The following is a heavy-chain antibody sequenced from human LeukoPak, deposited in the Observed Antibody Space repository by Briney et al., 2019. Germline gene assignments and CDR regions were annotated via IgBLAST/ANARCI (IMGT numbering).Heavy chain of an antibody. CDR3: ARARSSYGYGDAFDI. V-gene: IGHV4-39*01. CDR1: GGSISSSSYY. Sequence: SETLSLTCTVSGGSISSSSYYWGGIRQPPGKGLEWIGSIYYSGSTYYNPSLKSRVTISVDTSKNQFSLKLSSVTAADTAVYYCARARSSYGYGDAFDIWGQGTMVTVSS. D-gene: IGHD5-18*01. CDR2: IYYSGST. J-gene: IGHJ3*02.